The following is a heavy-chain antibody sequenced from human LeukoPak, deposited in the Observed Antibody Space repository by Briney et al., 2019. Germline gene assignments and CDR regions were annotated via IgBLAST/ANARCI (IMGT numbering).Heavy chain of an antibody. CDR3: ARSTTYYYDSSGYLGYDY. D-gene: IGHD3-22*01. Sequence: SETLSLACTVSGGSISSYYWSWIRQPPGKGLEWIGYIYTSGSTYYNPSLKSRVTISVDTSKNQFSLKLSSVTAADTAVYYCARSTTYYYDSSGYLGYDYWGQGTLVTVSS. CDR2: IYTSGST. V-gene: IGHV4-4*09. J-gene: IGHJ4*02. CDR1: GGSISSYY.